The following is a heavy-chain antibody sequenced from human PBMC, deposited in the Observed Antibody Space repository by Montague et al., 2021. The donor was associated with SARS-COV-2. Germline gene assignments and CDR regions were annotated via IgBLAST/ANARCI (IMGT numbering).Heavy chain of an antibody. J-gene: IGHJ6*02. D-gene: IGHD3-3*01. CDR2: IDYSGSA. CDR1: GGSISSGGYY. CDR3: ARALGTFYDFWSTRYGMDV. V-gene: IGHV4-31*03. Sequence: TLSLTCTVSGGSISSGGYYWSWIRQHPGKGLEWIGYIDYSGSAYYSPSLKSRVTISVDTSKNQFSLKLSSVTAADTAVYYCARALGTFYDFWSTRYGMDVWGQGTTVTVSS.